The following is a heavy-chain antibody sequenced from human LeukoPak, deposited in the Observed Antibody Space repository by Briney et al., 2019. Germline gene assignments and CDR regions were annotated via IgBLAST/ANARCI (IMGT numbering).Heavy chain of an antibody. CDR3: ARGGSSSWYYFDY. CDR2: IIPIFDTA. D-gene: IGHD6-13*01. V-gene: IGHV1-69*06. Sequence: SVKVSCKASRGTFSSYAISWVRQAPGQGLEWMGGIIPIFDTANYAQKFQGRVTITADKSTSTAYMELSRLRSDDTAVYYCARGGSSSWYYFDYWGQGTLVTVSS. CDR1: RGTFSSYA. J-gene: IGHJ4*02.